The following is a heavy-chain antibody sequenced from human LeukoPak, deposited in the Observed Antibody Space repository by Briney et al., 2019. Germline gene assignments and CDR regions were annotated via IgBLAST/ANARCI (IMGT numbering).Heavy chain of an antibody. J-gene: IGHJ4*02. CDR2: MYPNSGNT. CDR3: ARGFGQWLVPPYFDY. V-gene: IGHV1-8*01. D-gene: IGHD6-19*01. Sequence: ASVKVSCKASGYTFTSYDINWVRQATGQGLEWMGWMYPNSGNTGYAQKFQGRVTMTRNTSISTAYMELSSLRSEDTAVYYCARGFGQWLVPPYFDYWGQGTLVTVSS. CDR1: GYTFTSYD.